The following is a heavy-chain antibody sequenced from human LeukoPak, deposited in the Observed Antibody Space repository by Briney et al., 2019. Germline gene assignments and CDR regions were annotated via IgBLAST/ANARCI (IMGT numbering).Heavy chain of an antibody. D-gene: IGHD3-10*01. Sequence: SETLSLTCTVSGGSISSGSYYWSWIRQPAGKGLEWIGRIYTSGSTNYNLSLKSRVTISVDTSKNQFSLKLSSVTAADTAVYYCARDAENMVRGTYYYYYYMDVWGKGTTVTVSS. CDR1: GGSISSGSYY. J-gene: IGHJ6*03. CDR3: ARDAENMVRGTYYYYYYMDV. V-gene: IGHV4-61*02. CDR2: IYTSGST.